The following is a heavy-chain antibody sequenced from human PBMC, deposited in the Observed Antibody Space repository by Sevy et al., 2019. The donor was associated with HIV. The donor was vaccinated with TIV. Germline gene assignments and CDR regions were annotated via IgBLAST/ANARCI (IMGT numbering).Heavy chain of an antibody. J-gene: IGHJ4*02. D-gene: IGHD2-2*01. CDR2: ISSSSSYI. CDR1: GFTFSSYS. V-gene: IGHV3-21*01. Sequence: GGSLRLSCAASGFTFSSYSMNWVRQAPGKGLEWVSSISSSSSYIYYADSVKGRFTISRDKAKNSLYLHMNSLRAEDTAVYYFASKLGKSSTGSYWGQGTLVTVSS. CDR3: ASKLGKSSTGSY.